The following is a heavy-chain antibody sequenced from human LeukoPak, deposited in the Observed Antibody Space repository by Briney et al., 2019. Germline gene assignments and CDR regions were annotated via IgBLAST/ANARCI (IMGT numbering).Heavy chain of an antibody. J-gene: IGHJ4*02. Sequence: PSETLSLTCTVSGGSISDYYWSWIRQPPGKGLEWIGYIYYSGSTNYNPCLKSRVTISVHTSQNQVSLKLSSVTAADTAVYYCTRTYDILTGYYIWGQGILVTVSS. CDR3: TRTYDILTGYYI. D-gene: IGHD3-9*01. CDR1: GGSISDYY. CDR2: IYYSGST. V-gene: IGHV4-59*01.